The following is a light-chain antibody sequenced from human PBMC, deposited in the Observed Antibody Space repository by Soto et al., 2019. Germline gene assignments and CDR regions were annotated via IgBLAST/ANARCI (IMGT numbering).Light chain of an antibody. V-gene: IGLV2-14*01. J-gene: IGLJ2*01. CDR3: SSYRGTSTPV. CDR2: DVT. CDR1: STYVGAYNY. Sequence: QSALTQPASGSGSPGQSITISCTGTSTYVGAYNYVSWYQQHPGKAPKLVIFDVTNRPSEASDRFSGSKSGNTASLTISGLQFEDEADYYSSSYRGTSTPVFGGGTKVTVL.